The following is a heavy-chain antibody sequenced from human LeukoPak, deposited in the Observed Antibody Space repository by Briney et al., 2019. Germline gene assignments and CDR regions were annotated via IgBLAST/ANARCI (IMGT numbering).Heavy chain of an antibody. V-gene: IGHV3-11*01. CDR1: GFTFSDYY. CDR2: ISNSGTTI. J-gene: IGHJ4*02. Sequence: GGSLRLSCAASGFTFSDYYMNWVRQAPGKGLEWLSYISNSGTTIHYADSVKGRFTISRDNAENSLYLQMNSLRAEDTAVYYCARRNPYGAFAFDSWGQGTLVTVS. D-gene: IGHD4-17*01. CDR3: ARRNPYGAFAFDS.